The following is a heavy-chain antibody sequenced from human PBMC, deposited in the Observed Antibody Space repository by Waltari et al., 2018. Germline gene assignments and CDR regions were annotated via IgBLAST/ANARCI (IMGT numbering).Heavy chain of an antibody. V-gene: IGHV3-30*01. J-gene: IGHJ4*02. CDR2: MSPDGGLS. D-gene: IGHD1-1*01. Sequence: QVQLVESGGGVVQPGRSLRLSCAASGFTFSTYVEHWVRQAPGKGLEWLAVMSPDGGLSYYADSVKGRFTISRDNSRNTLFLQMNGLRPDDTAVYFCARDPLPGPPNFFDYWGQGTLVSVSS. CDR3: ARDPLPGPPNFFDY. CDR1: GFTFSTYV.